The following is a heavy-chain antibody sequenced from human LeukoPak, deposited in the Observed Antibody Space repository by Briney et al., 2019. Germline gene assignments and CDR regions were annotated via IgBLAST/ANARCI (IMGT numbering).Heavy chain of an antibody. V-gene: IGHV3-23*01. Sequence: GGSLRLSCAAPGFTFSSYAMSWVRQAPGKGLEWVSAISGSGGSTYYADSVKGRFTISGDNSKNTLYLQMNSLRAEDTAVYYCAKGGSGTGYYFDYWGQGTLVTVSS. CDR3: AKGGSGTGYYFDY. CDR1: GFTFSSYA. J-gene: IGHJ4*02. CDR2: ISGSGGST. D-gene: IGHD3-10*01.